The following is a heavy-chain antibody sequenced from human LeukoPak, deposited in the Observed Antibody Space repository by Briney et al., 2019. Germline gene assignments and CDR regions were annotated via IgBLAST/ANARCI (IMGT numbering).Heavy chain of an antibody. V-gene: IGHV3-23*01. Sequence: GALRLSCAASGFTFSSYAMSWVRQAPGKGLEWVSTISGSGGSTYYADSVKGRFTISRDNSKNTLYLQMNSLRDEDTAVYYCARDWFHAIDYWGQGTQVTVSS. J-gene: IGHJ4*02. CDR3: ARDWFHAIDY. CDR2: ISGSGGST. D-gene: IGHD2/OR15-2a*01. CDR1: GFTFSSYA.